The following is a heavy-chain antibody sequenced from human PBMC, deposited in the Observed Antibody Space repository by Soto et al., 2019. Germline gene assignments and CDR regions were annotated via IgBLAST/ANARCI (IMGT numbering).Heavy chain of an antibody. Sequence: SVKVSCKASGGTFSSNTISWVRQAPGQGLEWMGGIMPIFGSANYAQKFQGRVTITADENTRTVYMELSRLRSEDTAVYYCARQFDSDTTGYYYAYWGQGTLVTVSS. J-gene: IGHJ4*02. CDR3: ARQFDSDTTGYYYAY. CDR2: IMPIFGSA. CDR1: GGTFSSNT. D-gene: IGHD3-22*01. V-gene: IGHV1-69*13.